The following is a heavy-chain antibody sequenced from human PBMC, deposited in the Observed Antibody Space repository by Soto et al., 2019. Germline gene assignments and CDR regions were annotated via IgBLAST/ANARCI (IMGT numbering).Heavy chain of an antibody. Sequence: GESLKISCKGSGYSFTNYWIAWVRQMPGKGLEYMGIIYPSDSTTRYSPSFQGQVTISADKSISTAYLLWNSLKASDTAMYYCARHGFYGDYSSNYFDPWGQGTLVTVSS. CDR2: IYPSDSTT. V-gene: IGHV5-51*01. D-gene: IGHD4-17*01. J-gene: IGHJ5*02. CDR3: ARHGFYGDYSSNYFDP. CDR1: GYSFTNYW.